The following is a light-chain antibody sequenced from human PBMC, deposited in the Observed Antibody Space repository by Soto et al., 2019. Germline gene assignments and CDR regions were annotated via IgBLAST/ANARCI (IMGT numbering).Light chain of an antibody. V-gene: IGLV3-1*01. CDR1: KLVDKY. CDR2: QDS. CDR3: QSWDSSTVV. J-gene: IGLJ2*01. Sequence: SYELTQPPSVSVSPGQTASITCSGDKLVDKYACWYQQKPGQSPVLVIYQDSKRPSGIPERFSGSNSGNTATLTISGTQAMDEADYFCQSWDSSTVVFGGGTTLAV.